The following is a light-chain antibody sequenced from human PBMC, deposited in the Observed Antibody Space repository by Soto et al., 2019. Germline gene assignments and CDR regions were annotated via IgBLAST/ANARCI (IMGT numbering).Light chain of an antibody. CDR1: QSISSH. CDR2: AAS. J-gene: IGKJ5*01. CDR3: QQYDSSPIT. V-gene: IGKV1-39*01. Sequence: DIQMTQSPSSLSASVGDRVTITCRASQSISSHLNWYQQKPGKAPKLLIYAASSLQSGVPSRFSGSGSGTDFTLTISRLEPEDFAVYYCQQYDSSPITFGQGTRREIK.